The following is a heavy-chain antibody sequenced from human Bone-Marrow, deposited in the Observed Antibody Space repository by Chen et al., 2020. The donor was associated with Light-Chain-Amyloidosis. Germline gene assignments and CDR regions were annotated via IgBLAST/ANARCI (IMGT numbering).Heavy chain of an antibody. D-gene: IGHD5-12*01. Sequence: EVQLEQAGPEVQKPGESLKISCKGSGYTFPNYWIGWVRQMPGKGLEWMGVIYPDDSDARYSPSFEGKVTSSADKSITTAYLQWRSLKASDTAMYYCARRRDGYNFDYWGQGTLVTVSS. CDR2: IYPDDSDA. V-gene: IGHV5-51*01. CDR1: GYTFPNYW. J-gene: IGHJ4*02. CDR3: ARRRDGYNFDY.